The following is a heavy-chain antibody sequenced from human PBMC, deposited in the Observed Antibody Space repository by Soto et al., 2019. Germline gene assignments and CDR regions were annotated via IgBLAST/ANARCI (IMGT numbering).Heavy chain of an antibody. D-gene: IGHD3-22*01. CDR3: ASIHDYYDSSGYYPG. J-gene: IGHJ4*02. V-gene: IGHV4-4*02. CDR1: GGSISSSNW. CDR2: IYHSGST. Sequence: PSETVSLTCAVSGGSISSSNWWSWVRQPPGKGLEWIGEIYHSGSTNYNPSLKSRVTISVDKSKNQFSLKLSSVTAADTAVYYCASIHDYYDSSGYYPGWGQGTLVTVSS.